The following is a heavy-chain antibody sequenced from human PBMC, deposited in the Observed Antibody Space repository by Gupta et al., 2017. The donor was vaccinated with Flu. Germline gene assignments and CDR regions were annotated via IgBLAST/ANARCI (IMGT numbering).Heavy chain of an antibody. CDR2: ISSNGGST. CDR1: SSA. Sequence: SSAMHSVHQAPGKGLEYVSAISSNGGSTYYADSVKGRFTISRDNAKNTLYLQMSSLRAEDTAVYYCVPSDGAEYGSSSGQRSGQYKFDYWGQGTLVTVSS. CDR3: VPSDGAEYGSSSGQRSGQYKFDY. D-gene: IGHD6-6*01. J-gene: IGHJ4*02. V-gene: IGHV3-64D*06.